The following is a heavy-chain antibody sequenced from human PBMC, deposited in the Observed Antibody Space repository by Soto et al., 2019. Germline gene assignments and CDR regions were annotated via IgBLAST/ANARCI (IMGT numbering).Heavy chain of an antibody. CDR1: GFTFGDYA. Sequence: GGSLRLSCTASGFTFGDYAMSWFRQAPGKGLEWVGFIRSKAYGGTTEYAASVKGRFTISRDDSKSIAYLQMNSLKTEDTAVYYCTRDSGRKYCSSTSCVLKAGYYMDVWGKGTTVTVSS. D-gene: IGHD2-2*01. J-gene: IGHJ6*03. CDR2: IRSKAYGGTT. CDR3: TRDSGRKYCSSTSCVLKAGYYMDV. V-gene: IGHV3-49*03.